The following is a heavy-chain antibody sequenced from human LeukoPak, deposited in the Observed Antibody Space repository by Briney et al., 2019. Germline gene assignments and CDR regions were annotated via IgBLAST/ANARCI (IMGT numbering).Heavy chain of an antibody. CDR2: INPSGGST. J-gene: IGHJ5*02. CDR1: GYTFTSYY. Sequence: ASVKVSCKASGYTFTSYYMHWVRQAPGQGLEWMGIINPSGGSTSYAQKFQGRVTMTRDTSTSTVYMELSSLRSEDTAVYYCARAPRTGSTIFGVVIILNWFDPWGQGTLVTVSS. CDR3: ARAPRTGSTIFGVVIILNWFDP. V-gene: IGHV1-46*01. D-gene: IGHD3-3*01.